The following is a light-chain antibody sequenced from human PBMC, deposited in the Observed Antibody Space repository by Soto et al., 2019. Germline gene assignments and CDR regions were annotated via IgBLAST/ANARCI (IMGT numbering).Light chain of an antibody. CDR2: AAN. CDR3: GARDESLNGYG. J-gene: IGLJ1*01. Sequence: QSVLTQLPSASGTPGSSGTISCFGGGSNIGIKTVNWQQQLPGTAPKVPSAAANVPPSGVPARFSGSKSGCAATLGTNRLQSGDEDDYYCGARDESLNGYGFGTWTKLTVL. V-gene: IGLV1-44*01. CDR1: GSNIGIKT.